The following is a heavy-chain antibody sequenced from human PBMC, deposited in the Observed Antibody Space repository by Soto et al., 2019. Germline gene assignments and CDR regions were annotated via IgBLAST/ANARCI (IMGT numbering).Heavy chain of an antibody. D-gene: IGHD3-16*01. V-gene: IGHV1-3*01. J-gene: IGHJ6*04. Sequence: GASVKVFCKASGYTFTSYAMHWVRQAPGQRREWMEWINAGNGNTKYSQKFQGRVTITRDTSASTAYMELSSLRSADTAVYYCARFLFCLGELLYAYYYYVMAVWGTGTTVPVSS. CDR2: INAGNGNT. CDR3: ARFLFCLGELLYAYYYYVMAV. CDR1: GYTFTSYA.